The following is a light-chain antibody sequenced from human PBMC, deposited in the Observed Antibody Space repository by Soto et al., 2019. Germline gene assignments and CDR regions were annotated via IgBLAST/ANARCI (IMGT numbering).Light chain of an antibody. CDR2: RAS. CDR1: QSLVYSDGNTY. CDR3: HQHGGSPET. Sequence: DVVITQSPLSLPVTLGQPASFSCRSSQSLVYSDGNTYLNWFQQRPGQSPRRLIFRASNKATGIPDRFSGSGSGTEFILTISELEPEDSGIYHCHQHGGSPETLGQGTKVDIK. V-gene: IGKV2-30*01. J-gene: IGKJ1*01.